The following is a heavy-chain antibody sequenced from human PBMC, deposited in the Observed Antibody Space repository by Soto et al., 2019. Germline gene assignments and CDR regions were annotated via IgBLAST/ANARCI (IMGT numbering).Heavy chain of an antibody. J-gene: IGHJ4*02. CDR1: GFTVSSTY. CDR2: LYTGTET. Sequence: GGSLRLSCAASGFTVSSTYLTWVRQAPGKGLEWVAILYTGTETVYADSVKGRFTISRDSSKNTFYLQMNSLRAEDTAMYFCARSRNTGTYSGRFLDSWGQGSLVTVSS. V-gene: IGHV3-53*01. CDR3: ARSRNTGTYSGRFLDS. D-gene: IGHD1-26*01.